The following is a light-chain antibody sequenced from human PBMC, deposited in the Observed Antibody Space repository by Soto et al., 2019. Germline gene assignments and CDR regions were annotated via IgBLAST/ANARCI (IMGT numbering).Light chain of an antibody. CDR2: KAS. CDR3: QQYNAYSPWA. V-gene: IGKV1-5*03. J-gene: IGKJ1*01. Sequence: DIQMTQSPSTLSASAGDRVTITCRASQSINTWLAWYQQKPGKAPKLLIYKASSLESGVPSRFSGSGSGTEFTLTISSLQPDDFATYYCQQYNAYSPWACGQGTKVEIK. CDR1: QSINTW.